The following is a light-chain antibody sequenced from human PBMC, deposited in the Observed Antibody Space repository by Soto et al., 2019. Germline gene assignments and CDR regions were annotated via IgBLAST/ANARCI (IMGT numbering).Light chain of an antibody. J-gene: IGKJ5*01. V-gene: IGKV3-11*01. CDR2: DAS. CDR1: QSVDTS. Sequence: EVVLAQSPATLSLSPGERATLSCRASQSVDTSLAWYQQQPGQAPRLLIHDASYRAAGIPARFSASGSGTDFTLTISSLEPADFAVYYCQQRSDWPRTFGQGTRLEI. CDR3: QQRSDWPRT.